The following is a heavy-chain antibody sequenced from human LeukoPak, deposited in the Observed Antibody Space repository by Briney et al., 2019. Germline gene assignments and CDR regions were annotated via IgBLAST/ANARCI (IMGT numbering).Heavy chain of an antibody. D-gene: IGHD6-13*01. Sequence: PSETLSLTCTVSGGSISSNSYYWGWIRHPPGKGLEWLAKVYNSGSTYYNPYLKRRVSMTVDTSRNQFSLKLTSVAAADTAVYFCARLPRAGGGLDCWGQGTLVTVSS. CDR2: VYNSGST. J-gene: IGHJ4*02. V-gene: IGHV4-39*01. CDR1: GGSISSNSYY. CDR3: ARLPRAGGGLDC.